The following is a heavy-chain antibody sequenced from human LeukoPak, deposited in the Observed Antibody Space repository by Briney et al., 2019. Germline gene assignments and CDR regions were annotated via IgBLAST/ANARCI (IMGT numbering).Heavy chain of an antibody. D-gene: IGHD3-10*01. Sequence: GGSLRLSCAASGFTFRSYSMNWVRQAPGEGLDWISYITSSSSSIFYADSVKGRFTISRDNGKNSLHLQMNSLRVEDTAVYYCVRDDGSGAGSRRGALDYWGQGTLVTVSS. J-gene: IGHJ4*02. CDR2: ITSSSSSI. CDR1: GFTFRSYS. V-gene: IGHV3-48*01. CDR3: VRDDGSGAGSRRGALDY.